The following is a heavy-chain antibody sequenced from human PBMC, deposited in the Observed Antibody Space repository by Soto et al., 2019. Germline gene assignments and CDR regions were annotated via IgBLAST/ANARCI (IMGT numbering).Heavy chain of an antibody. CDR3: ARDLWGYCGTDCYPLDV. J-gene: IGHJ6*02. Sequence: PSLILSVTCTVPDGSISGYYGSWIRQHPGKGLEWIGYMYNTGSTVYNPSFKSRVTISVDTSKNQFSLKLNSVTAADTAVYYCARDLWGYCGTDCYPLDVWGQGTTVPSP. V-gene: IGHV4-59*01. D-gene: IGHD2-21*02. CDR1: DGSISGYY. CDR2: MYNTGST.